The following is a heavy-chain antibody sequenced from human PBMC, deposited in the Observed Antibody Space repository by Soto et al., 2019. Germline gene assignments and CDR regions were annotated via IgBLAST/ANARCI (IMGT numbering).Heavy chain of an antibody. D-gene: IGHD6-19*01. V-gene: IGHV4-34*01. Sequence: SETLSLTCAVYGGSFSGYYWSWIRQPPGKGLEWIGEINHSGSTNYNPSLKSRVTISVDTSKNQFSLKLSSVTAADTAVYYCARGRKRYSSGWYAKLDYWGQGTLVTVYS. CDR2: INHSGST. CDR1: GGSFSGYY. CDR3: ARGRKRYSSGWYAKLDY. J-gene: IGHJ4*02.